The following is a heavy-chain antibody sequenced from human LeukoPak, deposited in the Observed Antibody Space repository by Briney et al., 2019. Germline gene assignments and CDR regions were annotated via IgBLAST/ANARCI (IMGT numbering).Heavy chain of an antibody. CDR2: ISWNSDII. J-gene: IGHJ5*02. CDR1: GFTFDDYA. V-gene: IGHV3-9*03. D-gene: IGHD2-15*01. CDR3: ARWPEGP. Sequence: GGSLRLSCAASGFTFDDYAMHWVRQGPGKGLEWVSGISWNSDIIGYADSVKGRFTISRDNAKNSLYLQMNSLRVEDMALYYCARWPEGPWGQGTLVTVSS.